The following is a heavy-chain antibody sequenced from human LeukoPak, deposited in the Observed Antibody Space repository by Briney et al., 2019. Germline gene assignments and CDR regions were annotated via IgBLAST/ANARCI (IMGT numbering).Heavy chain of an antibody. J-gene: IGHJ4*02. CDR1: GLTFSSYW. Sequence: PGGSLRLSCAASGLTFSSYWMSWVRQAPGKGLEWVANIKQDGSEKYYVDSVKGRFTISRDNAKNSLYLQMNSLRAEDTAVYYCARDLRSSGWLDYWGQGTLVTVSS. D-gene: IGHD6-19*01. V-gene: IGHV3-7*04. CDR2: IKQDGSEK. CDR3: ARDLRSSGWLDY.